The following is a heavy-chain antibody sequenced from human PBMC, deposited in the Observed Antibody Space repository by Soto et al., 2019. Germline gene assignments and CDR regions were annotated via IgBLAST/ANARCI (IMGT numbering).Heavy chain of an antibody. CDR1: GDSLSGYA. CDR3: ARKLEASIRHVEWFSYKWFDP. J-gene: IGHJ5*02. CDR2: ITFRGVT. V-gene: IGHV4-34*01. D-gene: IGHD3-9*01. Sequence: SETLSLTCDVHGDSLSGYAWSWIRQPSGKGLEWIGEITFRGVTNYHPSLKSRLSMSVDTSKNRISLNVSSVTAADTALYFCARKLEASIRHVEWFSYKWFDPWGPGTLVTVSS.